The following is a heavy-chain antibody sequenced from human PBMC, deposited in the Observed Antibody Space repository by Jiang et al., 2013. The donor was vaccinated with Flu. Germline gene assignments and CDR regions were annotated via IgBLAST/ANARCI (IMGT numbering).Heavy chain of an antibody. CDR3: ARGKMGGYFYGMDV. J-gene: IGHJ6*02. D-gene: IGHD3-16*01. CDR2: TYYRSKWYK. CDR1: GDSVSSNSAT. V-gene: IGHV6-1*01. Sequence: QTLSLTCAISGDSVSSNSATWNWIRQSPSRGLEWLGRTYYRSKWYKDYAASVKSRITINPDTSKNQFSLQLNSVTPEDTAVYYCARGKMGGYFYGMDVWGQGTTVTVSS.